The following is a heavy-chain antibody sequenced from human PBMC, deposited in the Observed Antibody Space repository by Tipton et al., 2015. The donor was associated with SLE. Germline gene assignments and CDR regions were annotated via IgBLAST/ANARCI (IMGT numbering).Heavy chain of an antibody. J-gene: IGHJ4*02. V-gene: IGHV4-34*01. CDR1: GGSFSGYY. D-gene: IGHD6-13*01. CDR3: ARGHGIAAAGPFDY. CDR2: INHSGST. Sequence: TLSLTCAVYGGSFSGYYWSWVRQPPGKGLEWIGEINHSGSTNYNPSLKSRDTISVDTSKNQFSLKLSSVTAADTAVYYCARGHGIAAAGPFDYWGQGTLVTVSS.